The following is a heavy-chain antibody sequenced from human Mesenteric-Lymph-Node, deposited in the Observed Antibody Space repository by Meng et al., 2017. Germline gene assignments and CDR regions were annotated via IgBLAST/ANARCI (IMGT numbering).Heavy chain of an antibody. V-gene: IGHV3-15*01. CDR1: GFTFSSYW. Sequence: GGPLRLSCAASGFTFSSYWMSWVRQAPGKGLEWVARIKSKTDGGATDHAAPVKGRFTISRDDSKTTLYLQLNSLKTEDTAVYYCTTDRYGSGSPAQFDYWGQGTLVTVSS. CDR3: TTDRYGSGSPAQFDY. J-gene: IGHJ4*02. D-gene: IGHD1-26*01. CDR2: IKSKTDGGAT.